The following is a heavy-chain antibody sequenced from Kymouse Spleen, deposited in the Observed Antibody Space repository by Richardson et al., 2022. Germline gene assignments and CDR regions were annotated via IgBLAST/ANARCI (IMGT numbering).Heavy chain of an antibody. J-gene: IGHJ3*02. Sequence: QVQLQESGPGLVKPSGTLSLTCAVSGGSISSSNWWSWVRQPPGKGLEWIGEIYHSGSTNYNPSLKSRVTISVDKSKNQFSLKLSSVTAADTAVYYCAREPDPNYDILTGYPFDIWGQGTMVTVSS. V-gene: IGHV4-4*02. CDR2: IYHSGST. D-gene: IGHD3-9*01. CDR1: GGSISSSNW. CDR3: AREPDPNYDILTGYPFDI.